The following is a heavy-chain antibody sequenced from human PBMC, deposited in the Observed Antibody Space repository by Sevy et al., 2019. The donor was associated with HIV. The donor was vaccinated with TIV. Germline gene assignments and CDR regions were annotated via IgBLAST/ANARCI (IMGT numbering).Heavy chain of an antibody. J-gene: IGHJ4*02. Sequence: GGSLRLSCAASGFTFSSYGMHWVRQAPGKGLEWVAFIRYGGSNKYYADSVKGRFTISRDNSKNTLYLQMNSLRAEDTAVYYCAKDKHYYDSSGYYTFDYWGQGTLVTVSS. V-gene: IGHV3-30*02. D-gene: IGHD3-22*01. CDR3: AKDKHYYDSSGYYTFDY. CDR2: IRYGGSNK. CDR1: GFTFSSYG.